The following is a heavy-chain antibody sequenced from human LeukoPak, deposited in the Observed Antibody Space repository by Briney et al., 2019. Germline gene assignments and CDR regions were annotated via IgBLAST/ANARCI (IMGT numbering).Heavy chain of an antibody. CDR1: GFTFTNAW. CDR2: IKSKTDGGTT. D-gene: IGHD3-10*01. Sequence: GGSLRPSCAASGFTFTNAWMSWVRQAPGKGLEWVGRIKSKTDGGTTDYAAPVKGRFTISRNDSKNTLYLQLNSLKTEDTAVYYCTTGPGAASNWGQGTLVTVSS. CDR3: TTGPGAASN. J-gene: IGHJ4*02. V-gene: IGHV3-15*01.